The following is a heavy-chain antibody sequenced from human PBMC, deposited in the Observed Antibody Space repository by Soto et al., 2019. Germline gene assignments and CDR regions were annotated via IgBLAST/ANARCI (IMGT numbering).Heavy chain of an antibody. D-gene: IGHD5-18*01. CDR2: IYYSGST. Sequence: PSETLSLTCTVSGGSISSSSYYWGWIRQPPGKGLEWIGSIYYSGSTYYNPSLKSRVTISVDTSKNQFSLKLSSVTAADTAVYYCARRYSYGNFDYWGQGTLVTVSS. V-gene: IGHV4-39*01. CDR3: ARRYSYGNFDY. J-gene: IGHJ4*02. CDR1: GGSISSSSYY.